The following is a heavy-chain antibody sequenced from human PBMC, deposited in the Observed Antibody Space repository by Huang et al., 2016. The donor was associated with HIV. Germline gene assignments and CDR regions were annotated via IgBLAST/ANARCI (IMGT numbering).Heavy chain of an antibody. D-gene: IGHD3-10*01. J-gene: IGHJ6*02. CDR3: ARLIGSPSFYYGLDV. Sequence: EVQLVQSGAEVKKPGESLKISCKGSGYRFRSNWIGWVRQMPGKGLEWMGIFYPGDSDTRYSPAFQGQVTISADKSINTAYLQWSSLKASDTAMYYCARLIGSPSFYYGLDVWGQGTTVTVSS. CDR2: FYPGDSDT. V-gene: IGHV5-51*01. CDR1: GYRFRSNW.